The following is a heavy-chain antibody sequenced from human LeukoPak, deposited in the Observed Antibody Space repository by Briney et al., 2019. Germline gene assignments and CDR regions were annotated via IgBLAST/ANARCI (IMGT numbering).Heavy chain of an antibody. CDR1: GGSLSSGNYY. CDR2: LYTSGST. V-gene: IGHV4-61*02. CDR3: ARVLDYDSSGYYYVA. D-gene: IGHD3-22*01. Sequence: SQTLSLTCTVSGGSLSSGNYYWRWLRQPAGKGLEWIGRLYTSGSTNYNPSLKSRVTISVDTSKNQFSLKLSSVTAADTAVYYCARVLDYDSSGYYYVAWGQGTLVTVSS. J-gene: IGHJ4*02.